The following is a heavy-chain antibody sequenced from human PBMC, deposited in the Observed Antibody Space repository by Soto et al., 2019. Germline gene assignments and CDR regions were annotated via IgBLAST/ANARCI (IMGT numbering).Heavy chain of an antibody. CDR2: IYHSGST. Sequence: SETLSLTCAVSGGSISSGGYSWSWIRQPPGKGLEWIGYIYHSGSTYYNPSLKSRVTISVDRSKNQFSLKLSSVTAADTAVYYCARCQYRSSWAFDYWGQGTLVTVSS. CDR3: ARCQYRSSWAFDY. J-gene: IGHJ4*02. V-gene: IGHV4-30-2*01. CDR1: GGSISSGGYS. D-gene: IGHD6-13*01.